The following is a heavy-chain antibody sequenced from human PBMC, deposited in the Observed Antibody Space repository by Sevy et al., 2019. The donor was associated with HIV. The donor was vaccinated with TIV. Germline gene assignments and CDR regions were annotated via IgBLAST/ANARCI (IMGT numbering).Heavy chain of an antibody. CDR1: GFTFSAYK. CDR3: TRGGVPGGFDL. CDR2: IGRDGSDK. J-gene: IGHJ3*01. Sequence: GGSLRLSCAASGFTFSAYKMRWVRQAPGKGLEWVANIGRDGSDKNYVDAVKGRFTISRDNAKNSLYLQMNSLRDEDTAVYYCTRGGVPGGFDLWGQGTMVTVSS. V-gene: IGHV3-7*01. D-gene: IGHD2-15*01.